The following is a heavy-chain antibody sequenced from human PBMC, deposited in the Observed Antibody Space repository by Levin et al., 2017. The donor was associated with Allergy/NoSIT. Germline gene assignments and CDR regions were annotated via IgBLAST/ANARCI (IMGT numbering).Heavy chain of an antibody. Sequence: GGSLRLSCAASGFPFSNHNMNWVRQAPGKGLEWISYISYSGDNTFYIDSVKGRFTISRDNGENSLYLQMNNLRREDTAVYYCSRDTNSSGYYYDLESWGQGIQVTVSS. CDR3: SRDTNSSGYYYDLES. CDR1: GFPFSNHN. V-gene: IGHV3-48*01. J-gene: IGHJ4*02. CDR2: ISYSGDNT. D-gene: IGHD3-3*01.